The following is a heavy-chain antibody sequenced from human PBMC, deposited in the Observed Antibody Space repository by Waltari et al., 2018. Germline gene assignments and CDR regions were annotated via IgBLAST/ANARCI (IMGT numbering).Heavy chain of an antibody. CDR2: LNAGNGNT. V-gene: IGHV1-3*01. Sequence: QVQLVQSGAEVKKPGASVKVSCKASGYTFTSYAMHWVRQAPGQRLEWMGWLNAGNGNTKYSQKFQGRVTITRDTSASTAYMELSSLRSEDTAVYYCARAGDTNYYYYGMDVWGQGP. J-gene: IGHJ6*02. CDR1: GYTFTSYA. CDR3: ARAGDTNYYYYGMDV. D-gene: IGHD2-21*01.